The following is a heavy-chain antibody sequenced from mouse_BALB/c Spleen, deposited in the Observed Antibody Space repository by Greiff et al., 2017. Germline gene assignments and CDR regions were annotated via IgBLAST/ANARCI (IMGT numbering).Heavy chain of an antibody. CDR3: ASGGFTTVVDY. D-gene: IGHD1-1*01. V-gene: IGHV3-2*02. Sequence: EVKLMESGPGLVKPSQSLSLTCTVTGYSITSDYAWNWIRQFPGNKLEWMGYISYSGSTSYNPSLKSRISITRDTSKNQFFLQLNSVTTEDTATYYCASGGFTTVVDYWGQGTTLTVSS. J-gene: IGHJ2*01. CDR1: GYSITSDYA. CDR2: ISYSGST.